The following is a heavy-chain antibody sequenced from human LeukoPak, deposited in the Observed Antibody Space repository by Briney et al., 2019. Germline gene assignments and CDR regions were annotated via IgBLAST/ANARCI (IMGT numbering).Heavy chain of an antibody. V-gene: IGHV3-30-3*01. CDR1: GFTFSSYA. CDR2: ISFDGSNK. CDR3: ARDLMADSSGYYFDF. J-gene: IGHJ4*02. Sequence: GSLRLSCAAFGFTFSSYAMHWVRQAPGKGLEWVAVISFDGSNKHYADSAKGRFTISRDNSKNTLYLQMNSLRAEDAAVYYCARDLMADSSGYYFDFWGQGTLVTVSS. D-gene: IGHD3-22*01.